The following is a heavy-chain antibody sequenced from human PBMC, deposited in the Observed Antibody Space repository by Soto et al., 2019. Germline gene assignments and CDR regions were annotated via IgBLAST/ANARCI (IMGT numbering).Heavy chain of an antibody. CDR3: AKYTAVGRGGYNLNAFDI. CDR2: ISGSGGST. J-gene: IGHJ3*02. CDR1: GFTFSSYA. Sequence: EVQLLESGGGLVQPGGSLRLSCAASGFTFSSYAMSWVRQAPGKGLEWVSAISGSGGSTYYADSVKGRFTISRDNSKNTLYLQMNSLRAEDTAVYYCAKYTAVGRGGYNLNAFDIWGQGTMVTVSS. D-gene: IGHD5-12*01. V-gene: IGHV3-23*01.